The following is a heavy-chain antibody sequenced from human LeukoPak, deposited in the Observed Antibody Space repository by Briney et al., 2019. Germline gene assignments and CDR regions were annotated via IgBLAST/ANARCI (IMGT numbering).Heavy chain of an antibody. CDR2: ISYDGSNK. D-gene: IGHD5-12*01. Sequence: GGSLRLSCAASGFTFSSYAMHWVRQAPGKGLEWVAVISYDGSNKYYADSVKGRFTVSRDNAKNTLYLQMNSLRAKDTAVYYCAGVVATVWIDYWGQGTLVTVSS. J-gene: IGHJ4*02. CDR3: AGVVATVWIDY. CDR1: GFTFSSYA. V-gene: IGHV3-30-3*01.